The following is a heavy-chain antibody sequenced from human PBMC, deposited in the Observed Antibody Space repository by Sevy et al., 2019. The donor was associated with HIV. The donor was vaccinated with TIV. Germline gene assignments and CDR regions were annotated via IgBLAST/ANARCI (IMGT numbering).Heavy chain of an antibody. D-gene: IGHD6-6*01. Sequence: GGSLRLSCAASGFTFNTYAMSWVRQAPGEGLEWVSAISGTGGSTYYTDSVKGRFTISRDNSKNTLYLQMNSLRAEHTAVYYCAKGRSSSSTYNFDYWGQGTLVTVSS. J-gene: IGHJ4*02. CDR3: AKGRSSSSTYNFDY. CDR2: ISGTGGST. CDR1: GFTFNTYA. V-gene: IGHV3-23*01.